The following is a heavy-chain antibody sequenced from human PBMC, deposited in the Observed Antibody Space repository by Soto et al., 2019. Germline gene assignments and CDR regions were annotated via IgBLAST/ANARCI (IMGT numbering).Heavy chain of an antibody. V-gene: IGHV1-18*04. J-gene: IGHJ4*02. CDR1: GYTFTGYY. CDR3: ARDPFPYYYGSGSPYYFDY. Sequence: RASVKLSCKASGYTFTGYYMHWVRQAPGQGLEWMGWISAYNGNTNYAQKLQGRVTMTTDTSTSTAYMELRSLRSDDTAVYYCARDPFPYYYGSGSPYYFDYWGQGTLVTVSS. CDR2: ISAYNGNT. D-gene: IGHD3-10*01.